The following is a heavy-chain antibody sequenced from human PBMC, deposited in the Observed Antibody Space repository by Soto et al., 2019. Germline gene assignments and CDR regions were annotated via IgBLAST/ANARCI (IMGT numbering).Heavy chain of an antibody. J-gene: IGHJ4*02. Sequence: GGSLRLSCAASGFTFSSYAMSWVRQAPGKGLEWVSAISGSGGSTYYADSVKGRFTISRDNSKNSVYLQMNSLRVEDTAVYYCARRAYHGGSWLYFDDWGQGTLVTVSS. CDR2: ISGSGGST. CDR3: ARRAYHGGSWLYFDD. D-gene: IGHD6-13*01. V-gene: IGHV3-23*01. CDR1: GFTFSSYA.